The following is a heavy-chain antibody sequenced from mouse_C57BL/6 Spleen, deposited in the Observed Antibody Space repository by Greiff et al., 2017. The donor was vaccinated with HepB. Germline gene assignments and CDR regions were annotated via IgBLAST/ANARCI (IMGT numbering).Heavy chain of an antibody. J-gene: IGHJ3*01. Sequence: EVKLMESGGGLVKPGGSLKLSCAASGFTFSDYGMHWVRQAPEKGLEWVAYISSGSSTIYYADTVKGRFTISRDNAKNTLFLQMTSLRSEDTAMYYCARQGTTASFAYWGQGTLVTVSA. V-gene: IGHV5-17*01. D-gene: IGHD1-1*01. CDR2: ISSGSSTI. CDR1: GFTFSDYG. CDR3: ARQGTTASFAY.